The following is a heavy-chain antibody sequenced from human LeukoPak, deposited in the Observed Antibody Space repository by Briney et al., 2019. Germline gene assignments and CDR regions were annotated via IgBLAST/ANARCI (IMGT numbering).Heavy chain of an antibody. Sequence: GGSLRLSCAASRFTFSSYSMNWIRQAPGKGLEWVSSISSSSSYIHYADSVKGRFSISRDNAKNSLYLQMNSLRAEDTAVYYCARDRNYDGSVYYDDDYFDYWGQGTLVTVSS. J-gene: IGHJ4*02. CDR3: ARDRNYDGSVYYDDDYFDY. CDR1: RFTFSSYS. CDR2: ISSSSSYI. D-gene: IGHD3-22*01. V-gene: IGHV3-21*01.